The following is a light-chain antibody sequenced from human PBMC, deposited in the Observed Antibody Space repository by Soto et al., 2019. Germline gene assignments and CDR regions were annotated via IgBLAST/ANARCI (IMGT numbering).Light chain of an antibody. Sequence: EIVMTQSPATLSVSPGERATLSCRASQSVSSNLAWYQQKRGQGPRLLIYGASTRATGIPARFSGSGSGTEFTLTISSLQSEDFAVYYCHQYNNWPLWTFGQGPRVDIK. CDR1: QSVSSN. CDR3: HQYNNWPLWT. J-gene: IGKJ1*01. V-gene: IGKV3-15*01. CDR2: GAS.